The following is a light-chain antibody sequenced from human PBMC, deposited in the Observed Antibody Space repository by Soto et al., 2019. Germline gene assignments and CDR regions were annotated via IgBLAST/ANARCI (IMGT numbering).Light chain of an antibody. J-gene: IGKJ5*01. CDR2: GAS. CDR3: QQYNNWPSIT. CDR1: QSVSSN. Sequence: EIVMTQSPATLSVSPGERATLSCRASQSVSSNLAWYQQKPGQAPRLLIYGASTRATGIPARFSGSGSGTEFTLTISSLQSEDFAVYYCQQYNNWPSITFGQGTLLEVK. V-gene: IGKV3-15*01.